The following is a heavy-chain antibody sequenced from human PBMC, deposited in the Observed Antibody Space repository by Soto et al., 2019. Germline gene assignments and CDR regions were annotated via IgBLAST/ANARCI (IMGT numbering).Heavy chain of an antibody. CDR1: GFTFSNAW. V-gene: IGHV3-15*01. D-gene: IGHD6-19*01. J-gene: IGHJ4*02. CDR3: TTAKQWLVGPSWPDY. CDR2: IKSKTDGGTT. Sequence: GGSLRLSCAASGFTFSNAWMSWVRQAPGKGLEWVGRIKSKTDGGTTDYAAPVKGRFTISRDDSKNTLYLQMNSLKTEDTAVYYCTTAKQWLVGPSWPDYWGQGTLVTVSS.